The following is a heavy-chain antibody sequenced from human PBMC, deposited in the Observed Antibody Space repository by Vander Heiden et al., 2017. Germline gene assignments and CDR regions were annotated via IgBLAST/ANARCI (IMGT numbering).Heavy chain of an antibody. CDR1: GYTFTSYG. Sequence: QVQLVQSGAEVKKPGASVQVSCKASGYTFTSYGFSGVRQAPGQGLEWMGWISAYNGNTNYAQKLQGRVTMTTDTSTSTAYMERRSLRSDDTAVYYCARDLVRLGYGSGGSCFEFDYWGQGTLITVSS. CDR2: ISAYNGNT. CDR3: ARDLVRLGYGSGGSCFEFDY. J-gene: IGHJ4*02. D-gene: IGHD2-15*01. V-gene: IGHV1-18*01.